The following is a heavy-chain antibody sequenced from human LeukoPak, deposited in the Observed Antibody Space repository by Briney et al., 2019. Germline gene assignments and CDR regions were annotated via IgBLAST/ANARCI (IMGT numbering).Heavy chain of an antibody. CDR1: GYTLTELS. V-gene: IGHV1-69*13. CDR2: IIPIFGTA. Sequence: ASVKVSCKVSGYTLTELSMHWVRHAPGQGLEWMGGIIPIFGTANYAQKFQGRLSISADESTLTAYMELSSLRFDDTAVYYCARDQGGFYYGLGSYVFDPWGQGTQVTVSS. J-gene: IGHJ5*02. CDR3: ARDQGGFYYGLGSYVFDP. D-gene: IGHD3-10*01.